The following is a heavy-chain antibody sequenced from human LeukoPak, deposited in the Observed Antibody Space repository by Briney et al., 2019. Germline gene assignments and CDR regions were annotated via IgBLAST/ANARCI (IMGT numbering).Heavy chain of an antibody. J-gene: IGHJ6*03. CDR2: MNPNSANT. CDR1: GYTFTSYD. Sequence: ASVKVSCKASGYTFTSYDVNWVRQATGQGLEWMGWMNPNSANTGYAQKFQGRVTMTRNTSISTAYMELSRLRSDDTAVYYCAGARYYYYMDVWGKGTTVTVSS. CDR3: AGARYYYYMDV. V-gene: IGHV1-8*02.